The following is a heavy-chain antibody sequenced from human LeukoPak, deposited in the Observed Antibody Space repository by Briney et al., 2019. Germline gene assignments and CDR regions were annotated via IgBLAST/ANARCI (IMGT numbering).Heavy chain of an antibody. Sequence: GGSRRPSCAASGLTSSANSMAWVRQAQGKGRGWVGRTRNKANTYSTEYAASVKGRFTISRDESKNSLYLQMNNLKTEDTAVYYCTRDDGLVFWGQGTLVTVSS. CDR1: GLTSSANS. J-gene: IGHJ4*02. CDR2: TRNKANTYST. CDR3: TRDDGLVF. V-gene: IGHV3-72*01. D-gene: IGHD2-8*01.